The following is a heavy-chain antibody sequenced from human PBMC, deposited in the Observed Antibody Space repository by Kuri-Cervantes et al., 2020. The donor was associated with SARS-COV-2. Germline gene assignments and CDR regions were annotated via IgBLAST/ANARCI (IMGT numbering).Heavy chain of an antibody. CDR1: GFTFSDYS. V-gene: IGHV3-21*01. CDR2: ISGISTYI. CDR3: ARAYNWNSDDAFDI. D-gene: IGHD1-7*01. Sequence: GESLKISCAASGFTFSDYSMNWVRQAPGKGLQWVSSISGISTYIYYADSVKGRFTISRDNAKNSLYLQMNSLRAEDTAVYYCARAYNWNSDDAFDIWGQGTMVTVSS. J-gene: IGHJ3*02.